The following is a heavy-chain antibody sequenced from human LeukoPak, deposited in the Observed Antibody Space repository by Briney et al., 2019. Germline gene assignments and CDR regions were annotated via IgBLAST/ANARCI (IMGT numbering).Heavy chain of an antibody. V-gene: IGHV3-23*01. J-gene: IGHJ5*02. D-gene: IGHD4-17*01. CDR3: AKTAYGDYVNWFDP. CDR2: IGGIGAST. CDR1: GFTFSSHA. Sequence: GGSLRLSCAASGFTFSSHAMNWVRQAPGKGLEWVSSIGGIGASTYYADSVKGRFTISRDNSKNTLYLQMNSLRAEDTALYYCAKTAYGDYVNWFDPWGQGILVTVSS.